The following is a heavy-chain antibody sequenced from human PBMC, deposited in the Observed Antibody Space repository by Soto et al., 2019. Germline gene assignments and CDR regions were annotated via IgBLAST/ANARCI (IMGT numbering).Heavy chain of an antibody. CDR3: ARDRGIVVVPAAMRAGAFDI. J-gene: IGHJ3*02. Sequence: ASVKVSCKASGYTFTSYGISWVRQAPGQGLEWMGWISAYNGNTNYAQKLQGRVTMTTDTSTSTAHMELRSLTSDDTAVYYCARDRGIVVVPAAMRAGAFDIWGKGTMVTVSS. CDR1: GYTFTSYG. V-gene: IGHV1-18*01. CDR2: ISAYNGNT. D-gene: IGHD2-2*01.